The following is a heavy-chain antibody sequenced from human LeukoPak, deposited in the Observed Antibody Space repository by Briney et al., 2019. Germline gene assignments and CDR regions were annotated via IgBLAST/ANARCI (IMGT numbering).Heavy chain of an antibody. CDR2: ISSSSSYI. CDR1: GFTFSSYS. Sequence: TGGSLRLSCAASGFTFSSYSMNWVRQAPGKGLEGVSSISSSSSYIYYADSVKGRFTISSDNAKNSLYLQMNSLRAEDTAVYYCARDHDSGSYSPSASYWGQGTLVTVSS. D-gene: IGHD1-26*01. J-gene: IGHJ4*02. V-gene: IGHV3-21*01. CDR3: ARDHDSGSYSPSASY.